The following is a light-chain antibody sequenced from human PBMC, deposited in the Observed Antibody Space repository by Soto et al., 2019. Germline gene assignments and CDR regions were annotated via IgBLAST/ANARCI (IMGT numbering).Light chain of an antibody. Sequence: EIVLTQSPATLPSFPGDRVTLSCRASQSVSSSYLAWYQQKPGQAPRLLIYGASSRATGIPDRFSGSGSGTEFTLTISSLQPDDFATYYCQHYNSYSEAFGQGTKVDIK. V-gene: IGKV3-20*01. CDR3: QHYNSYSEA. J-gene: IGKJ1*01. CDR1: QSVSSSY. CDR2: GAS.